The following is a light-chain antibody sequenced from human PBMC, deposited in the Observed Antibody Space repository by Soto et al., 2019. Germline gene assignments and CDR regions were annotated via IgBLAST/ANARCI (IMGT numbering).Light chain of an antibody. Sequence: EIVLTQSPGTLSLSPGERATLSCRASQSVSSSYLAWYQQKPGQAPRLLIYDASSRATGIPDRFSGSGSGTDFTLTISRLEPEDFAVYFCQQYVSAPRTFGQGTKVDIK. J-gene: IGKJ1*01. CDR1: QSVSSSY. V-gene: IGKV3-20*01. CDR2: DAS. CDR3: QQYVSAPRT.